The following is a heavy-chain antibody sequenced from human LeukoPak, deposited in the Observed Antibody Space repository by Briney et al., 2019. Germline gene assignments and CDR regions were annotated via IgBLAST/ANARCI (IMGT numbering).Heavy chain of an antibody. J-gene: IGHJ2*01. CDR1: GFTVISNY. CDR2: FYSGGST. D-gene: IGHD4-17*01. CDR3: AKGPDYGDYGYWYFDL. Sequence: PGGSLRLSCAASGFTVISNYMSWVRQAPGKGLEWVSLFYSGGSTYYADSVKGRFTISRDISRNTLYLQMNSLRAEDTAVYYCAKGPDYGDYGYWYFDLWGRGTLVTVSS. V-gene: IGHV3-53*01.